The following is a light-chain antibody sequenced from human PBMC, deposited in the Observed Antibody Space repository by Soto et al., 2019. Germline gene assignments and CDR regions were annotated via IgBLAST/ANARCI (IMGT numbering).Light chain of an antibody. CDR3: QQYGSSPIT. Sequence: EIVLTQSPGTLSLSPGERATLSCRASQSVSSTYLAWYQHKPGQAPRLLIYGASSRATGIPDRFSGSGSGTDFTLTISRLEPEDFAAYYCQQYGSSPITFGQGTRLETK. J-gene: IGKJ5*01. V-gene: IGKV3-20*01. CDR1: QSVSSTY. CDR2: GAS.